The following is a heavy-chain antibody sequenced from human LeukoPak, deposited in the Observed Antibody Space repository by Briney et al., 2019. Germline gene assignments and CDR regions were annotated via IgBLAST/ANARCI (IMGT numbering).Heavy chain of an antibody. Sequence: SETLSLTCTVSGGSISSTGYYWGWIRQPPGKGLEWIGNIYYSGSTHYNPSLKSRVTISVDTSKNQFSLKLSSVTAADTAVFYCARRVRCSGDSCYSDNWFDTWGPGTLVTVSS. D-gene: IGHD2-15*01. J-gene: IGHJ5*02. CDR3: ARRVRCSGDSCYSDNWFDT. V-gene: IGHV4-39*01. CDR1: GGSISSTGYY. CDR2: IYYSGST.